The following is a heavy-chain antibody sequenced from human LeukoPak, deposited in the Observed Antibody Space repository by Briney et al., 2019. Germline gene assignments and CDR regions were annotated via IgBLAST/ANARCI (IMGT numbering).Heavy chain of an antibody. CDR3: ASRVYGSGSFNY. J-gene: IGHJ4*01. Sequence: SQTLSLTCTVSGDSISSTSYYWDWIRQPPGKGLEWIGSIYNSGTTYYNPSLKSRVTISVDTSKNQFSLKVSSVTAADTAVYYCASRVYGSGSFNYWGQGTLVTVSS. V-gene: IGHV4-39*01. CDR2: IYNSGTT. CDR1: GDSISSTSYY. D-gene: IGHD3-10*01.